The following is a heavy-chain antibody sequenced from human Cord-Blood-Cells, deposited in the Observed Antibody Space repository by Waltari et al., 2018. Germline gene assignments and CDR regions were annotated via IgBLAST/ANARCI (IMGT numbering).Heavy chain of an antibody. V-gene: IGHV4-59*08. Sequence: QVQLQESGPGLVTPSETLSLTCTVSGGSISSYSWSWTRQPPGKGLEWIGYIYYSGSTNYNPSLKSRVTISVDTSKNQFSLKLSSVTAADTAMYYCARHYCSGGSCFDIWGQGTMVTVSS. CDR3: ARHYCSGGSCFDI. CDR1: GGSISSYS. CDR2: IYYSGST. D-gene: IGHD2-15*01. J-gene: IGHJ3*02.